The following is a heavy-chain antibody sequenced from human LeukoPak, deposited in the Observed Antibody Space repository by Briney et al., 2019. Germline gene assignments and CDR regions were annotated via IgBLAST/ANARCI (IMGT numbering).Heavy chain of an antibody. V-gene: IGHV1-2*04. CDR3: ARSIAAAGRELDY. CDR1: GGAFSSYA. J-gene: IGHJ4*02. CDR2: INPNSGGT. D-gene: IGHD6-13*01. Sequence: ASVKVSCKASGGAFSSYAISWVRQAPGQGLEWMGWINPNSGGTNYAQKFQGWVTMTRDTSISTAYMELSRLRSDDTAVYYCARSIAAAGRELDYWGQGTLVTVSS.